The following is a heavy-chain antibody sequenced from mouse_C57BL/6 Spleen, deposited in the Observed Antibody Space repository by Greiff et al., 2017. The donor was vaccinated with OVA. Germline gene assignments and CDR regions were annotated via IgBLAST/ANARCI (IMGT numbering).Heavy chain of an antibody. V-gene: IGHV1-59*01. D-gene: IGHD1-1*01. CDR1: GYTFTSYW. J-gene: IGHJ2*01. CDR2: IDPSDSYT. CDR3: ARRPYGSSRDY. Sequence: VQLQQPGAELVRPGTSVKLSCKASGYTFTSYWMHWVKQRPGQGLEWIGVIDPSDSYTNYNQKFKGKATLTVDTSSSTAYMQLSSLTSEDSAVYYCARRPYGSSRDYWGQGTTLTVSS.